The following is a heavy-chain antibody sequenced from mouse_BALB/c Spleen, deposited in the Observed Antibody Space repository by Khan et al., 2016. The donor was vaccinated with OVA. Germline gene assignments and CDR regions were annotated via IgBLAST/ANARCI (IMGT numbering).Heavy chain of an antibody. D-gene: IGHD1-1*01. J-gene: IGHJ4*01. CDR1: GYTFTSYW. Sequence: DLVKPGASVKLSCKASGYTFTSYWINWIKQRPGQGLEWIGRISTGSGSNSYNEMFKGKATMTVDKYSSSPYIQLSSLSSEDSAVYFFARSNSYGSSLSAMDHCGQGTSVTVSS. CDR3: ARSNSYGSSLSAMDH. CDR2: ISTGSGSN. V-gene: IGHV1S41*01.